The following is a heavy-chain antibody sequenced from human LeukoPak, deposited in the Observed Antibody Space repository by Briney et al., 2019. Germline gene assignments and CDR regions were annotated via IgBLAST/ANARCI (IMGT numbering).Heavy chain of an antibody. CDR3: ARSPADSSGWYSYFDY. J-gene: IGHJ4*02. Sequence: GRSLRLSCAASGFTFSSYGMHWVRQAPGKGLEWVAVIWYDGSYKYYADSVKGRFTISRDNSKNTLYLQMNSLRAEDTAMYYCARSPADSSGWYSYFDYWGQGTLVTVSS. D-gene: IGHD6-19*01. CDR2: IWYDGSYK. CDR1: GFTFSSYG. V-gene: IGHV3-33*01.